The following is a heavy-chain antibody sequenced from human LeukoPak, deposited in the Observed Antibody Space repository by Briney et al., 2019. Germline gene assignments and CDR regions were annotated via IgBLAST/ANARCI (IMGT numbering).Heavy chain of an antibody. J-gene: IGHJ5*02. CDR2: IYSGGST. CDR1: GFTVSSNY. V-gene: IGHV3-66*02. D-gene: IGHD3-10*01. Sequence: GGSLRLSCAASGFTVSSNYMSWVRQAPGKGLEWVSVIYSGGSTYYADSVKGRFTISRDNSKNTLSLQMNSLRAEDTAVYYCARDTGFYYGSGGPTWGQGTLVTVSS. CDR3: ARDTGFYYGSGGPT.